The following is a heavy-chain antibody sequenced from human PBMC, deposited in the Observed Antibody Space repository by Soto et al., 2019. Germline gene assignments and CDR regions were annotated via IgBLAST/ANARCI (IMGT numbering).Heavy chain of an antibody. V-gene: IGHV1-46*01. CDR3: ARDAHGGSYSYYYYYGMDV. CDR1: GYTFTSYY. J-gene: IGHJ6*02. CDR2: INPSGGST. Sequence: ASVKVSCKASGYTFTSYYMHWVREAPGQGLEWMGIINPSGGSTSYAQKFQGRVTMTRDTSTSTVYMELSSLRSEDTAVYYCARDAHGGSYSYYYYYGMDVWGQGTTVTVSS. D-gene: IGHD1-26*01.